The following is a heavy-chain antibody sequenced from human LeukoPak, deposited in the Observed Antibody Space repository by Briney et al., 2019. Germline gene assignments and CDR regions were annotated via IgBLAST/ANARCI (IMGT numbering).Heavy chain of an antibody. CDR3: ARVNGAVDY. V-gene: IGHV1-8*01. D-gene: IGHD1-26*01. J-gene: IGHJ4*02. CDR2: MNPNSAKT. Sequence: ASVKVSCKASGYTFTTYDINWVRQAPGQGLEWMGWMNPNSAKTGYAQKFQGRVTMTMDPSINTAYMELSSLRSEDTAVYYCARVNGAVDYWGQGTLVTVSS. CDR1: GYTFTTYD.